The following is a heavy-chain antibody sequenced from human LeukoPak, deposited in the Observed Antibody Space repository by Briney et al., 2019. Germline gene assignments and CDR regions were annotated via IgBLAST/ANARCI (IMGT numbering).Heavy chain of an antibody. CDR3: AKGRPLSTYYYDSSGYYYLDY. CDR1: GFTFSTYA. CDR2: LSASGFNT. J-gene: IGHJ4*02. Sequence: GGSLRLSCAASGFTFSTYAMTWLRQAPGKGLEWVSALSASGFNTYYADSVKGRFTISRDNSKNTLYLQMNSLRAEDTAVYYCAKGRPLSTYYYDSSGYYYLDYWGQGTLVTVSS. V-gene: IGHV3-23*01. D-gene: IGHD3-22*01.